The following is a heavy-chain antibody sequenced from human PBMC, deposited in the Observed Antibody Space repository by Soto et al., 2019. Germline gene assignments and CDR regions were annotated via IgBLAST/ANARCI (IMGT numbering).Heavy chain of an antibody. CDR1: GFTFSSYW. Sequence: GGSLRLSCAASGFTFSSYWMSWVRQAPGKGLEWVANIKQDGSEKYYVDSVKGRFTISRDNAKNSLYLQMNSLRAEDTAVYYCAREVIVLMVYAPKGWFDPWGQGTLVTVSS. J-gene: IGHJ5*02. CDR2: IKQDGSEK. CDR3: AREVIVLMVYAPKGWFDP. V-gene: IGHV3-7*01. D-gene: IGHD2-8*01.